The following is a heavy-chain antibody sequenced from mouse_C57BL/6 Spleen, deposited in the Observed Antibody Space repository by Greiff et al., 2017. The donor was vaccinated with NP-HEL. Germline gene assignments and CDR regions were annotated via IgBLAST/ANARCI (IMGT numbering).Heavy chain of an antibody. D-gene: IGHD1-1*01. CDR3: ARCPRYGMYFDV. V-gene: IGHV7-3*01. Sequence: EVKVVESGGGLVQPGGSLSLSCAASGFTFTDYYMSWVRQPPGKALEWLGFIRNKANGYTTEYSASVKGRFTISRDNSQSILYLQMNALRAEDSATYYCARCPRYGMYFDVWGTGTTVTVSS. CDR1: GFTFTDYY. CDR2: IRNKANGYTT. J-gene: IGHJ1*03.